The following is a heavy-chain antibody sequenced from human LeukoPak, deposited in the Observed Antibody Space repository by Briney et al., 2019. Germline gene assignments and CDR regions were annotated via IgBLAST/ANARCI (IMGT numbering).Heavy chain of an antibody. V-gene: IGHV3-30*18. CDR1: GSTFSSYG. CDR2: ISYDGSNK. CDR3: AKVEGHGYNSFDY. D-gene: IGHD5-24*01. Sequence: GGSLRLSCAASGSTFSSYGMHWVRQAPGKGLEWVAVISYDGSNKYYADSVKGRFTISRDNSKNTLYLQMNSLRAEDTAVYYCAKVEGHGYNSFDYWGQGTLVTVSS. J-gene: IGHJ4*02.